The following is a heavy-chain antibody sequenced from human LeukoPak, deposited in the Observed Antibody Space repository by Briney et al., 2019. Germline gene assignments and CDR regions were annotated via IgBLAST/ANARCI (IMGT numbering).Heavy chain of an antibody. D-gene: IGHD4/OR15-4a*01. CDR3: ARRERQSANYYYFDY. J-gene: IGHJ4*02. V-gene: IGHV3-21*01. CDR1: GFTFSSYS. Sequence: GGSLRLSCAASGFTFSSYSMNWVRQAPGKGLEWVSSISSSSSYIYYADSVKGRFTISRDNAKNSLYLQMNGLRDDDTAVYYCARRERQSANYYYFDYWGQGTLVTVSS. CDR2: ISSSSSYI.